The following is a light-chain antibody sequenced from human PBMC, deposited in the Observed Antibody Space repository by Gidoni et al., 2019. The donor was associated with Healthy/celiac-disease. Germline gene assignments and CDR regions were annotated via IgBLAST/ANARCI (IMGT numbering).Light chain of an antibody. V-gene: IGLV2-14*01. J-gene: IGLJ2*01. Sequence: QSALTQPASVSGSPGQSITISCTGTSSYVGGSNYVSWYQQHPGKAPKLMIYEVSNRPAGVSNRFSGSKSGNTASLTITGLQAEDEADDYCSSYTSSSTHVVFGGGTKLTVL. CDR3: SSYTSSSTHVV. CDR2: EVS. CDR1: SSYVGGSNY.